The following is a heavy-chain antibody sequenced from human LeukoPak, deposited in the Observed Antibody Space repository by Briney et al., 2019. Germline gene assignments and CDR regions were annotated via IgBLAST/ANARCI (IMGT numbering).Heavy chain of an antibody. CDR3: ARQVAAAGYHDY. D-gene: IGHD6-13*01. CDR2: IYYSGST. J-gene: IGHJ4*02. V-gene: IGHV4-61*05. CDR1: GGSISSSSYY. Sequence: PSETLSLTCTVSGGSISSSSYYWGWLRQPPGKGLEWIGYIYYSGSTNYNPSLKSRVTISVDTSKNQFSLKLSSVTAADTAVYYCARQVAAAGYHDYWGQGTLVTVSS.